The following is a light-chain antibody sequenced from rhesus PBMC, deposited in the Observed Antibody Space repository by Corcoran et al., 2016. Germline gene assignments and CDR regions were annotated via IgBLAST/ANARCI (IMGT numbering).Light chain of an antibody. V-gene: IGKV1-46*01. J-gene: IGKJ1*01. CDR2: SAS. Sequence: DIQMTQSPSSLSASVGDTVTITCRASQSFSSSFAWYQQKPGKAPKLLIYSASSLQSGVPSRFSGSKSGTDFTLTISSLQAEDIASDYCQQYYSDPRAFGQGTKVEIK. CDR3: QQYYSDPRA. CDR1: QSFSSS.